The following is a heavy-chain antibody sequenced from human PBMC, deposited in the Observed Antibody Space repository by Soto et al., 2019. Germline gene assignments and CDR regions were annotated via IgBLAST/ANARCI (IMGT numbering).Heavy chain of an antibody. Sequence: GGSLRLSCAASGFSVRTNYMSWVRQAPGKGLDWVSVFESGGSIYYADSVKGRFIISRDYAKNTVDLQMNSLRVEDTAVYYCARAGVTPHFFDYWGQGTLVTVSS. CDR3: ARAGVTPHFFDY. V-gene: IGHV3-53*01. D-gene: IGHD3-3*02. J-gene: IGHJ4*02. CDR1: GFSVRTNY. CDR2: FESGGSI.